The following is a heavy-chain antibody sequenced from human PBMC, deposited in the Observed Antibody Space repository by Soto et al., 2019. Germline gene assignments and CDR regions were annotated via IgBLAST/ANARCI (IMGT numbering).Heavy chain of an antibody. D-gene: IGHD6-19*01. J-gene: IGHJ4*02. CDR3: ATLAGDLFDY. CDR2: IDPSDSYT. Sequence: GESLKISCKGSGYSFTSYWISWVRQMPGKGLEWVGRIDPSDSYTNYRPSFQGHVTISADKSISTAYLQWSSLKASDTAMYYCATLAGDLFDYWGQGTLVTVSS. CDR1: GYSFTSYW. V-gene: IGHV5-10-1*01.